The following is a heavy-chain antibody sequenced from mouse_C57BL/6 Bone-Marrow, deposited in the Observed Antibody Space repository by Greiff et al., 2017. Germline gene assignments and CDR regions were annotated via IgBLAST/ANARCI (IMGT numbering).Heavy chain of an antibody. CDR3: TAHYYGSSSGFAY. D-gene: IGHD1-1*01. J-gene: IGHJ3*01. V-gene: IGHV14-4*01. Sequence: EVQLQQSGAELVRPGASVKLSCTASGFNIKDDYMHWVKQRPEQGLEWIGWIDPENGDTEYASKFQGKATITADTSSNTAYLQLSRLTSEDTAVYYCTAHYYGSSSGFAYWGQGTLVTVSA. CDR2: IDPENGDT. CDR1: GFNIKDDY.